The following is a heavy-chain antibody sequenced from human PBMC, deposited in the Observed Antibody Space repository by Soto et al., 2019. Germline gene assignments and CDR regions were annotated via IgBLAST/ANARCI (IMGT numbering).Heavy chain of an antibody. Sequence: QVQLVESGGGVVQPGRSLRLSCAASGFTFSSYGMHWVRQAPGKGLEWVAVISYDGSNKYYADSVKGRFTISRDNSKNTLYLQMNSLRAEDTAVYYCAMAVAAQDAFDIWGQGTMVTVSS. J-gene: IGHJ3*02. V-gene: IGHV3-30*03. CDR2: ISYDGSNK. D-gene: IGHD6-19*01. CDR3: AMAVAAQDAFDI. CDR1: GFTFSSYG.